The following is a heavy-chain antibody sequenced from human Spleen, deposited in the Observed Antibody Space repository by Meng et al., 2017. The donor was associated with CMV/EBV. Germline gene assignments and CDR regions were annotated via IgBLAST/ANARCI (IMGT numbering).Heavy chain of an antibody. V-gene: IGHV4-31*03. CDR2: IYYSGST. Sequence: CSVSGVVIRCGGHYRGWIRQGPGKGLGWIGYIYYSGSTHYKPSLKTRVTISVDTSKNQFSLRLSPVTAADTAVYYCARVIRNWFDAWGQGALVTVSS. D-gene: IGHD2-21*01. CDR3: ARVIRNWFDA. CDR1: GVVIRCGGHY. J-gene: IGHJ5*02.